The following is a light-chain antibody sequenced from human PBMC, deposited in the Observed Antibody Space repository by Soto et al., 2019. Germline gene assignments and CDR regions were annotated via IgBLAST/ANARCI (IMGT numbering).Light chain of an antibody. J-gene: IGKJ1*01. CDR3: QQRSNWPQT. V-gene: IGKV3D-20*02. CDR1: QSINNTF. Sequence: ETVLTQSPGTLSLSAGERASVSCRASQSINNTFLAWYQLRPGQAPRLLISGASSRATGIPARFSGSGSGTDFTLTISSLEPEDFAVYYCQQRSNWPQTFGQGTKVDIK. CDR2: GAS.